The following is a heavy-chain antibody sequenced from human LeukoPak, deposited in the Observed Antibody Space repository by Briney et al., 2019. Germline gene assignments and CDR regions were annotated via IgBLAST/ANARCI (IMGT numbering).Heavy chain of an antibody. CDR1: GGSISSSSYY. V-gene: IGHV4-39*01. CDR3: ARGENPLNTHIAIIDY. D-gene: IGHD6-13*01. CDR2: IYYSGST. Sequence: SETLSLTCTVSGGSISSSSYYWGWIRQPPGKGLEWIGSIYYSGSTYYNPSLKSRVTISVDTSKNQFSLKLSSVTAADTAVYYCARGENPLNTHIAIIDYWGQGTLVTVSS. J-gene: IGHJ4*02.